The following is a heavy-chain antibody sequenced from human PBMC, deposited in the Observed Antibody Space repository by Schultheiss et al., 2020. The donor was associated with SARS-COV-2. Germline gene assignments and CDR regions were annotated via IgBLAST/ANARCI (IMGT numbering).Heavy chain of an antibody. Sequence: SETLSLTCAVYGGSFSGYYWSWIRQPPGKGLEWIGEINHSGSTNYNPSLKSRVTISVDTSKNQFSLKLSSVTAADTAVYYCARVVVPAAIQSGWFDPWGQGTLVNVSS. CDR3: ARVVVPAAIQSGWFDP. CDR1: GGSFSGYY. V-gene: IGHV4-34*01. CDR2: INHSGST. D-gene: IGHD2-2*01. J-gene: IGHJ5*02.